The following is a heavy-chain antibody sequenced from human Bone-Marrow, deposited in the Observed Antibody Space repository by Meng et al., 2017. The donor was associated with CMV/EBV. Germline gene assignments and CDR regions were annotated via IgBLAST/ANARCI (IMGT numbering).Heavy chain of an antibody. J-gene: IGHJ6*02. CDR2: IYYSGST. CDR1: GGSISSYY. Sequence: SETLSLTCTVSGGSISSYYWSWIRQPPGKGLEWIGYIYYSGSTYYNPSLKSRVTISVDTSKNQFSLKLSSVTAADTAVYYCARDSRNYYYYGMDVWGQGTTVTVSS. CDR3: ARDSRNYYYYGMDV. V-gene: IGHV4-59*12.